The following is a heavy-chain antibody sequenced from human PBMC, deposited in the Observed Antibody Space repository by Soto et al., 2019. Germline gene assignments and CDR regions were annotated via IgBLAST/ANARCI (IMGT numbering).Heavy chain of an antibody. CDR2: ISYDGSNK. V-gene: IGHV3-30-3*01. D-gene: IGHD4-17*01. J-gene: IGHJ6*02. CDR3: ARDAYDYGDYYYGMDV. Sequence: QVQLVESGGGVVQPGRSLRLSCAASGCTFSSYAMHWVRQAPGKGLEWVAVISYDGSNKYYADSVKGRFTISRDNSKNTLYLQMNSLRAEDTAVYYCARDAYDYGDYYYGMDVWGQGTTVTVSS. CDR1: GCTFSSYA.